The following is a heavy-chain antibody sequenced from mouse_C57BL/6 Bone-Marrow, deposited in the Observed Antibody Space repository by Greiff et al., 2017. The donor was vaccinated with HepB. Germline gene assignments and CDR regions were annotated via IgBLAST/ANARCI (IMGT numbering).Heavy chain of an antibody. Sequence: QVQLQHSGPGLVQPSQSLSITCTVSGFSLTSYGVHWVRQSPGKGLEWLGVIWRGGSTDYNAAFMSRLSITKDNSKSQVFFKMNSLQADDTAIYYCAKEGLTGTSYWYFDVWGTGTTVTVSS. D-gene: IGHD4-1*01. CDR2: IWRGGST. V-gene: IGHV2-5*01. CDR3: AKEGLTGTSYWYFDV. J-gene: IGHJ1*03. CDR1: GFSLTSYG.